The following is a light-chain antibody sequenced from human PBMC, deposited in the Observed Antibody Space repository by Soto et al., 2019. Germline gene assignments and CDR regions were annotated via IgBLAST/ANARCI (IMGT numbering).Light chain of an antibody. J-gene: IGLJ1*01. V-gene: IGLV2-23*02. CDR3: CSYADSSTFYV. Sequence: QSALTQPASVSGSPGQSITISCTGTSSDVGNYNLVSWYQQHPDKAPKLMIYEVSKRPSGVSNRFSGSKSGNTASLTISGLQAEDEADYYCCSYADSSTFYVFGTGTKVTVL. CDR1: SSDVGNYNL. CDR2: EVS.